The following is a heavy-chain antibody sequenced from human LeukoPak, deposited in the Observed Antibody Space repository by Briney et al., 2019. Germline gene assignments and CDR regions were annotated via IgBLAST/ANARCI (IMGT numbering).Heavy chain of an antibody. CDR3: ARGTMVRGVNFDY. V-gene: IGHV4-38-2*02. CDR2: IYYSGSP. Sequence: SETLSLTCTVSGYSISSGYYWGWIRQPPGKGLEWIGSIYYSGSPYYNPSLKSRVTISVDTSKNQFSLKLSSVTAADTAVYYCARGTMVRGVNFDYWGQGTLVTVSS. J-gene: IGHJ4*02. D-gene: IGHD3-10*01. CDR1: GYSISSGYY.